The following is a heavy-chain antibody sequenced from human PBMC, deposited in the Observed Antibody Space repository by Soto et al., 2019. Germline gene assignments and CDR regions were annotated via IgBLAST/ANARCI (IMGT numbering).Heavy chain of an antibody. CDR3: ARDGYDGSGSPYPAY. CDR1: GGSLSEYF. V-gene: IGHV4-59*01. Sequence: SETLSLTCSVSGGSLSEYFWSWIRQSPGKGLEWIGYIYYLGSTDYNPSLKSRVTISVDTSKRQFSLRLTSVTAADTAVYYCARDGYDGSGSPYPAYWGPGTQVTVSS. CDR2: IYYLGST. D-gene: IGHD3-10*01. J-gene: IGHJ4*02.